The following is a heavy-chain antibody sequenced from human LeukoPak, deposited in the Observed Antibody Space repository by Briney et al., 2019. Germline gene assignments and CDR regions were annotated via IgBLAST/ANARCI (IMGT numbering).Heavy chain of an antibody. Sequence: PGGSLRLSCAGSGFSFSDHYIDWVRQAPGKGPEWIGRTRNKVNSDTTEYAASVKGRFSISRDDSKNSLFLQMNSLRPEDTAVYYCSKGYSGLLKYALDVWGQGTRVTVSS. D-gene: IGHD1-26*01. CDR3: SKGYSGLLKYALDV. CDR1: GFSFSDHY. CDR2: TRNKVNSDTT. V-gene: IGHV3-72*01. J-gene: IGHJ3*01.